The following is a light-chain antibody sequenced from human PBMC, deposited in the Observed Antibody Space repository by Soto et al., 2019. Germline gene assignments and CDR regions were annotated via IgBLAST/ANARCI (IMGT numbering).Light chain of an antibody. V-gene: IGLV2-14*01. CDR2: DVS. Sequence: QSALTQPASVSGSPGQSITISCTGASSDVGGYNYVSWYQQLPGEAPNLMIYDVSNRPSGVSNRFSGSKSGNTASLTISGLQSEDEADYYCTSYTSSSSYVFGTGTKLTVL. CDR1: SSDVGGYNY. CDR3: TSYTSSSSYV. J-gene: IGLJ1*01.